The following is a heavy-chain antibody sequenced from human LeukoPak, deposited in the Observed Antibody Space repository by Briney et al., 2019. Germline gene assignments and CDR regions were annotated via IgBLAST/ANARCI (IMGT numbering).Heavy chain of an antibody. D-gene: IGHD3-3*01. CDR2: ISSSSSYI. V-gene: IGHV3-21*01. CDR3: ARSITIFGVVIAAFDI. CDR1: GFTFSSYG. J-gene: IGHJ3*02. Sequence: PGGTLRLSCAASGFTFSSYGMNWVRQAPGKGLEWVSSISSSSSYIYYRDSVKGRFTISRDNAKNSLYLQMNSLRAEDTAVYYCARSITIFGVVIAAFDIWGQGSMVTVSS.